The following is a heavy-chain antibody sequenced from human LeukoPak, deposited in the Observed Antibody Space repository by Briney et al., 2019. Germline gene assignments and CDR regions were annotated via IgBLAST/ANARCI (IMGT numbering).Heavy chain of an antibody. J-gene: IGHJ4*02. CDR3: ARRGCYGGNCYPCDY. V-gene: IGHV3-23*01. D-gene: IGHD4-23*01. CDR2: ISLRGADT. CDR1: GFTFSSKA. Sequence: GGSLRLSCSASGFTFSSKAMSWVRQAPGKGLEGVSSISLRGADTNYADSVKGRFTISRDDSKNALYLQMSSLRAEDTAVYFCARRGCYGGNCYPCDYWGQGTLVTVYS.